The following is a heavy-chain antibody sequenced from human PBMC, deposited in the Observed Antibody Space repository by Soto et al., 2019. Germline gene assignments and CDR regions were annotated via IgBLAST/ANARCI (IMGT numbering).Heavy chain of an antibody. D-gene: IGHD1-1*01. CDR3: ARARYGDY. V-gene: IGHV1-18*01. CDR2: ISAHNGNT. CDR1: GYAFTTYG. J-gene: IGHJ4*02. Sequence: QVHLVQSGAEVKKPGASVKVSCKGSGYAFTTYGITWVRQAPGQGLEWMGWISAHNGNTNYAQKLQGRVTVTRDTSTSTPYMELRSLITDDPAVYYCARARYGDYWGQGALVTVSS.